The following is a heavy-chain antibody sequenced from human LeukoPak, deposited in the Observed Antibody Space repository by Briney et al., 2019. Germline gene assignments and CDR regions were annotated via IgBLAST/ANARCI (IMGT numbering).Heavy chain of an antibody. J-gene: IGHJ3*02. CDR3: TSHTGTGDAFRPFHI. CDR2: ISGSGSST. D-gene: IGHD2-21*02. Sequence: PGGSLRLSCAASGFTFSSYAMSWVRQAPGKGLGWVSAISGSGSSTYYADFVKGRFTISRDNSRNTLYLQMNSLRAEDTAVYYCTSHTGTGDAFRPFHIWGQGTMVTVSS. CDR1: GFTFSSYA. V-gene: IGHV3-23*01.